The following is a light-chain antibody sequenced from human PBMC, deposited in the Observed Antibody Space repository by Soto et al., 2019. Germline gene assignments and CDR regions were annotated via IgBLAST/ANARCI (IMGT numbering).Light chain of an antibody. V-gene: IGLV2-14*03. CDR1: SYDVGGYSH. J-gene: IGLJ2*01. CDR2: DVS. CDR3: SSYTSINTVI. Sequence: QSALTQPASVSGSPGQSITISCTGTSYDVGGYSHVSWYLQHPGKAPELIIYDVSDRPSGISTRFSGSESGNTASLTISGLQAEDEADYYCSSYTSINTVIFGGGTKLTVL.